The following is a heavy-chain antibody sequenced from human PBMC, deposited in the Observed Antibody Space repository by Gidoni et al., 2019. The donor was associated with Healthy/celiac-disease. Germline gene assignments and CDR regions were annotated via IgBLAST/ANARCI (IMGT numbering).Heavy chain of an antibody. CDR3: AYYDSRYDAFDI. CDR1: GYTFTYRY. Sequence: QMQLVQSGAEVKKTGSSVKVSCKASGYTFTYRYLHWVRQAPGQALEWMGWITPFNGNTNYAQKFQDRVTITRDRSMSTAYMELSSLRSEDTAMYYCAYYDSRYDAFDIWGQGTMVTVSS. CDR2: ITPFNGNT. V-gene: IGHV1-45*02. J-gene: IGHJ3*02. D-gene: IGHD3-22*01.